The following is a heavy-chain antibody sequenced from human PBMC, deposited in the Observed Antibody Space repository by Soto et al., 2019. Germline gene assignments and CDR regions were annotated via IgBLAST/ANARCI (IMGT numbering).Heavy chain of an antibody. J-gene: IGHJ3*02. CDR3: AKEEYYYDSSGYSTDAFDI. CDR1: GFTFSSYG. Sequence: QVQLVESGGGVVQPGRSLRLSCAASGFTFSSYGMHWVRQAPGKGLEWVAVISYDGSNKYYADSVKGRFTISRDNSKNTLYLQMNSLRAEDTAVYYCAKEEYYYDSSGYSTDAFDIWGQGTMVTVSS. V-gene: IGHV3-30*18. CDR2: ISYDGSNK. D-gene: IGHD3-22*01.